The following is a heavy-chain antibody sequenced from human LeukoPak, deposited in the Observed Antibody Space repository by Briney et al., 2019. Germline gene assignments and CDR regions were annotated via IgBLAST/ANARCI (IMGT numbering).Heavy chain of an antibody. Sequence: SETLSLTCTVSDGSISSYYWSWIRQPPGKGLEWIGYIYTSGSTNYNPSLKSRVTISVDTSKNQFSLKLSSVTAADTAVYYCARSGGYIDYWGQGTLVTVSS. J-gene: IGHJ4*02. CDR1: DGSISSYY. V-gene: IGHV4-4*09. D-gene: IGHD3-22*01. CDR2: IYTSGST. CDR3: ARSGGYIDY.